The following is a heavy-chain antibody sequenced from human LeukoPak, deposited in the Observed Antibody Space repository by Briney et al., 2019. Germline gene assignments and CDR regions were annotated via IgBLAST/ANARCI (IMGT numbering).Heavy chain of an antibody. J-gene: IGHJ4*02. CDR2: INHSGST. Sequence: KPSETLSLTCAVYGGSFSGYYWSWIRQPPGKGLEWIGEINHSGSTNYNPSLKSRVTISVDTSKNQFSLKLSSVTAAGTAVYYCAREAGITMVRGVIITIDYWGQGTLVTVSS. V-gene: IGHV4-34*01. D-gene: IGHD3-10*01. CDR1: GGSFSGYY. CDR3: AREAGITMVRGVIITIDY.